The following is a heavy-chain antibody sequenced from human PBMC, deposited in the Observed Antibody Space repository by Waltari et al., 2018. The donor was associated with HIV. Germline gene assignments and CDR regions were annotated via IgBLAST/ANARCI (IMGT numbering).Heavy chain of an antibody. D-gene: IGHD1-26*01. CDR2: INAGNGNT. CDR1: GYTFTRYA. CDR3: ASDVVGARDY. V-gene: IGHV1-3*01. Sequence: VQLVQSGAEVKTLGATVTVSCKASGYTFTRYAIHWVRQAPGQRLEWMGWINAGNGNTKYSQKFQGRVTIPRDTSASTAYMELSSLRSEDTAVYYCASDVVGARDYWGQGTLVTVSS. J-gene: IGHJ4*02.